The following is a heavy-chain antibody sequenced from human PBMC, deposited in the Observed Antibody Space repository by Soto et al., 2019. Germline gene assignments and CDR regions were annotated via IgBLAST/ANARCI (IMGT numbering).Heavy chain of an antibody. CDR1: GGSISSGGYY. CDR2: IYYSGST. CDR3: ARVSRYYDRYYYYMDV. J-gene: IGHJ6*03. V-gene: IGHV4-61*08. D-gene: IGHD3-22*01. Sequence: PSETLSLTCTVSGGSISSGGYYWSWIRQHPGKGLEWIGYIYYSGSTNYNPSLKSRVTISVDTSKNQFSLKLSSVTAADTAVYYCARVSRYYDRYYYYMDVWGKGTTVTVSS.